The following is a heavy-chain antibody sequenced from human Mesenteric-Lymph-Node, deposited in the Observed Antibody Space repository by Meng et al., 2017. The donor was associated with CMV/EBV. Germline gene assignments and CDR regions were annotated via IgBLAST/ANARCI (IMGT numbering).Heavy chain of an antibody. D-gene: IGHD2-2*01. Sequence: GGSLRLSCAASGFTFGSYRMHWVRQVPGKGLVWVSHINSDESSTSYADSVKGRFTISRDNAKNTLYLQMNSLRAEDTAVYYCAKDGRGIVVVPAGHFDYWGQGTLVTVSS. V-gene: IGHV3-74*01. CDR1: GFTFGSYR. CDR2: INSDESST. J-gene: IGHJ4*02. CDR3: AKDGRGIVVVPAGHFDY.